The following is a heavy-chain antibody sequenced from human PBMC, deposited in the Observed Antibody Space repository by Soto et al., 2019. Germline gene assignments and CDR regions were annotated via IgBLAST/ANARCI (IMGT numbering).Heavy chain of an antibody. V-gene: IGHV1-69*13. CDR1: GGTFSSYA. J-gene: IGHJ6*02. Sequence: SVQVSFKASGGTFSSYAISWLRQAPGHGLEWMGGIIPIFGTANYAQKFQGRVTITADESTSTAYMELSSLRSEDTAVYYCARGRPYGMHGLRQGTLDIVSS. CDR2: IIPIFGTA. CDR3: ARGRPYGMHG.